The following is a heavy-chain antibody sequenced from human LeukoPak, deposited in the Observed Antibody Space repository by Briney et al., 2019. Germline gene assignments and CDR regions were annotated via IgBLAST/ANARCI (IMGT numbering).Heavy chain of an antibody. Sequence: SEPLSLTCAVYGGSFSGYYWSWIRQPPGKGLEWIGEMNHSGSTNYNPSLKSRVTISVDTSKNQFSLKLSSVTAADTAVYYCARRLGRKFGERFYYYHYMDVWGKGTTVTISS. CDR3: ARRLGRKFGERFYYYHYMDV. V-gene: IGHV4-34*01. J-gene: IGHJ6*03. D-gene: IGHD3-10*01. CDR2: MNHSGST. CDR1: GGSFSGYY.